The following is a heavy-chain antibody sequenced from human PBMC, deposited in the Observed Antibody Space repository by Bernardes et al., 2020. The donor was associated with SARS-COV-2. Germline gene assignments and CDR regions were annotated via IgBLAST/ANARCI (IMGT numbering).Heavy chain of an antibody. J-gene: IGHJ4*02. D-gene: IGHD1-26*01. Sequence: SEPLSPTCTVPGGPITSYYWSWIRQPPGKGLEWIALIYYIGSTNDNPSLKSRVTMSVDTSKNQFSLQLGSVTAADTAVYYCARVARGGTYARNDFCFWGQGTLVTVSS. V-gene: IGHV4-59*01. CDR2: IYYIGST. CDR3: ARVARGGTYARNDFCF. CDR1: GGPITSYY.